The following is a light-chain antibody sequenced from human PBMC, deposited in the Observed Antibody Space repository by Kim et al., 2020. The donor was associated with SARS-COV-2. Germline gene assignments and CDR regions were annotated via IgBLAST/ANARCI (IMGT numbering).Light chain of an antibody. CDR3: QQSYSTPRT. CDR1: QSISSY. V-gene: IGKV1-39*01. Sequence: ASVGDRVTITCRASQSISSYLNWYQQKPGKAPKLLIYAASSLQSGVPSRFSGSGSGTDFTLTISSLQPEDFATYFCQQSYSTPRTFGQGTKVDIK. CDR2: AAS. J-gene: IGKJ1*01.